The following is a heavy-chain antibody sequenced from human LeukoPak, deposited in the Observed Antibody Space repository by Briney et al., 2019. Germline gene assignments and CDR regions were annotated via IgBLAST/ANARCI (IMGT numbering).Heavy chain of an antibody. CDR2: INHRGST. CDR1: GGSFSGYY. CDR3: ARAFGCYPGICGFDI. Sequence: PSETLSLTCAVYGGSFSGYYWSWVRQPPAKGLEWIGEINHRGSTKNNPSLKSRVTISGDTSQNQFSLKLNSVTAADTAMYYCARAFGCYPGICGFDIWGQGTMVTVSS. V-gene: IGHV4-34*01. J-gene: IGHJ3*02. D-gene: IGHD2-15*01.